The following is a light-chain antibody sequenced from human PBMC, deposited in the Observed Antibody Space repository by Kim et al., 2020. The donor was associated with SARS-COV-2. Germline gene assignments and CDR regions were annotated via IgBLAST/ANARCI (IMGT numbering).Light chain of an antibody. J-gene: IGLJ3*02. CDR1: SPNIRSNS. Sequence: GHRVTISCSGSSPNIRSNSVNWYPQLPGTAPKLLIYSSNQRPSGVPDRFSGSKSGTSASLAISGLQSEDEADYYCAAWDDSLNGPVFGGGTQLTVL. V-gene: IGLV1-44*01. CDR3: AAWDDSLNGPV. CDR2: SSN.